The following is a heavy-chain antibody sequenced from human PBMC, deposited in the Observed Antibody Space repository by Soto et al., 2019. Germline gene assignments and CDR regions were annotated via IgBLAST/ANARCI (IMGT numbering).Heavy chain of an antibody. Sequence: GESLKISCKGSGYDFTHYWIAWVRQTPGKGLEWMGVIYPGDSDTKYSPSFQGQVTISADKSIDTAYLQRSGLKASDTAIYYCAKDSPVMGFGGDFDYWGQGTLVTVSS. CDR3: AKDSPVMGFGGDFDY. J-gene: IGHJ4*02. CDR2: IYPGDSDT. V-gene: IGHV5-51*01. D-gene: IGHD3-10*01. CDR1: GYDFTHYW.